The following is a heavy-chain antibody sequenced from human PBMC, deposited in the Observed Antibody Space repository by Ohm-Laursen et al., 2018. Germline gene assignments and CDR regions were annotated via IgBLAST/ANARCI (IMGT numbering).Heavy chain of an antibody. V-gene: IGHV3-66*01. CDR2: IYSGGST. CDR1: GFTVSSNY. D-gene: IGHD5-12*01. J-gene: IGHJ6*02. CDR3: ARDHVRGYSGYYYYYGMDV. Sequence: SLRLSRSASGFTVSSNYMSWVRQAPGKGLEWVSVIYSGGSTYYADSVKGRFTISRDNSKNTLYLQMNSLRAEDTAVYYCARDHVRGYSGYYYYYGMDVWGQGTTVTVSS.